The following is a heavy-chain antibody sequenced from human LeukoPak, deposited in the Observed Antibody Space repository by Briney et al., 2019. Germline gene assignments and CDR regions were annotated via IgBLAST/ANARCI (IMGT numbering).Heavy chain of an antibody. Sequence: GGSLRLSCAASGFTFSSYSMNWVRQAPGKGLEWVSSISSSSSYIYYADSVEGRFTISRDNAKNSLYLQMNSLRAEDTAVYYCARVEIWGDYFDYWGQGTLVTVSS. CDR3: ARVEIWGDYFDY. CDR1: GFTFSSYS. V-gene: IGHV3-21*01. CDR2: ISSSSSYI. D-gene: IGHD7-27*01. J-gene: IGHJ4*02.